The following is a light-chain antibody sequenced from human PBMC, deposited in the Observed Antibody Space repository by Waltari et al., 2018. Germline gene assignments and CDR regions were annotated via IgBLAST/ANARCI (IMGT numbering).Light chain of an antibody. Sequence: DIQLTQSPSFLSASVGDRVTIPCRASQGISSYLAWYQQKPGKAPKLLIYAASTLQSGVPSRFSGSGSGTEFTLTISSLQPEDSATYYCQQLTSYPLTFGQGTKVQI. CDR1: QGISSY. CDR3: QQLTSYPLT. V-gene: IGKV1-9*01. J-gene: IGKJ1*01. CDR2: AAS.